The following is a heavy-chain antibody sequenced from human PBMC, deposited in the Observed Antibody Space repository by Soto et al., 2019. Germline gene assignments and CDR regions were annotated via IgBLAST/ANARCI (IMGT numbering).Heavy chain of an antibody. J-gene: IGHJ5*01. Sequence: QVQLQQWGAGLLNPSETLSLTCAVYGGSFSGHSWTWIRQPPGKGLEWIGDINHSGRVNYSPSLKRRVTISLDTSKNQFSLTLSAVTAADTAMYYCSTRAYDTNGYYRFDPWGQGTLVTVSS. V-gene: IGHV4-34*01. CDR2: INHSGRV. CDR1: GGSFSGHS. D-gene: IGHD3-22*01. CDR3: STRAYDTNGYYRFDP.